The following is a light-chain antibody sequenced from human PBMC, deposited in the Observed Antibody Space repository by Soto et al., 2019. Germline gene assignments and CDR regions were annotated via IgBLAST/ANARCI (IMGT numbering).Light chain of an antibody. Sequence: ETVLTQSPATLSLSPGERATLSCRASQSVSSYLAWYQQKPGQAPRLLIYDASNRATGIPARFSGSGSGTDFTLTISSLEPEDFAVYYCQQRSNWPLPWTFGQGTKLEIK. V-gene: IGKV3-11*01. CDR3: QQRSNWPLPWT. CDR2: DAS. CDR1: QSVSSY. J-gene: IGKJ2*02.